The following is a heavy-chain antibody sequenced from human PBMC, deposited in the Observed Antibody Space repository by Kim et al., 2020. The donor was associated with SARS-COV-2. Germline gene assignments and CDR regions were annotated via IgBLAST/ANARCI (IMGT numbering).Heavy chain of an antibody. V-gene: IGHV4-30-4*01. Sequence: SETLSLTCTVSGGSISSGDYYWSWIRQPPGKGLEWIGYIYYSGSTYYNPSLKSRVTISVDTPKNQFSLKLSSVTAADTAVYYCARVPQAVAGFYYYYYGMVVCGQGTTVTVS. CDR3: ARVPQAVAGFYYYYYGMVV. D-gene: IGHD6-19*01. CDR1: GGSISSGDYY. CDR2: IYYSGST. J-gene: IGHJ6*02.